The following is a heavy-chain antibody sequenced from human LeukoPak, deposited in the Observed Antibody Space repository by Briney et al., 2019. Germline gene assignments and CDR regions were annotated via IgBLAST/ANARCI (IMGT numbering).Heavy chain of an antibody. CDR1: GYTFTGYY. Sequence: ASVKVSCKASGYTFTGYYMHWVRQAPGQGLEWMGRINPNSGGTNYAQKFQGRVTMTTDTSTSTAYMELRSLRSDDTAVYYCARVSRITIFGVVLNAFDIWGQGTMVTVSS. CDR2: INPNSGGT. J-gene: IGHJ3*02. V-gene: IGHV1-2*06. CDR3: ARVSRITIFGVVLNAFDI. D-gene: IGHD3-3*01.